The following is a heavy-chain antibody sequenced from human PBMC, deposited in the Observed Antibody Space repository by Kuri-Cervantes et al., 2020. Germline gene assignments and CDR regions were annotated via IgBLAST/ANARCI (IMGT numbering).Heavy chain of an antibody. CDR1: GYTFTSYG. Sequence: ASVKVSCKASGYTFTSYGISWVRQAPGQGLEWMGWISAYNGNTNYAQKLQGRVTMTTDTSTSTAYMELRSLRAEDTAVYYCAKDLMITFGGSPPYYYYGMDVWGQGTTVTVSS. V-gene: IGHV1-18*01. CDR2: ISAYNGNT. CDR3: AKDLMITFGGSPPYYYYGMDV. J-gene: IGHJ6*02. D-gene: IGHD3-16*01.